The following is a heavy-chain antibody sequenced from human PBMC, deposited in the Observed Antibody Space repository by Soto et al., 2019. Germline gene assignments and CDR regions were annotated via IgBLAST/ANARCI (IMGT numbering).Heavy chain of an antibody. V-gene: IGHV1-18*01. D-gene: IGHD5-12*01. CDR1: GYTFINYH. J-gene: IGHJ4*02. Sequence: QVQLVQSGGEVKKPGASVTVSCKASGYTFINYHITWVRQAPGQGLEWMAWINTYNGMTDYAQRLQGRVTMTRDISTSTAYMELRNLGSDDTAVYFCAKAPRGEMATDWGQGTLVTVSS. CDR3: AKAPRGEMATD. CDR2: INTYNGMT.